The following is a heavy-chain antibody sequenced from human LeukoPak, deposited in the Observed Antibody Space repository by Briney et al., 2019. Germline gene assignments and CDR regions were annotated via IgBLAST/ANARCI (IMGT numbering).Heavy chain of an antibody. D-gene: IGHD1-7*01. CDR2: FDTEDGET. V-gene: IGHV1-24*01. CDR1: GYTLTELS. J-gene: IGHJ6*03. CDR3: ATLRWTVRENYRGDDFYYYMDV. Sequence: GASVKVSCKVSGYTLTELSMHWVRQAPRKGLEWMGGFDTEDGETIYAQKFQGRVTMTEDTSTDTAYMELSSLRSEDTAVYFCATLRWTVRENYRGDDFYYYMDVWGKGTTVTVSS.